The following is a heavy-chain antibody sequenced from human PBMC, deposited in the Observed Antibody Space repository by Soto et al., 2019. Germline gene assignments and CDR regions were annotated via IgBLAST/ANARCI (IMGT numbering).Heavy chain of an antibody. Sequence: GGSLRLSCAASGFTFDDYTMHWVRQAPGKGLEWVSLISWDGGSTYYADSVKGRFTISRDNSKNSLYLQMNSLRTEDTALYYCAKEANYDFWSGYAGYYYGMDVWGQGTTVTVSS. J-gene: IGHJ6*02. CDR1: GFTFDDYT. V-gene: IGHV3-43*01. D-gene: IGHD3-3*01. CDR3: AKEANYDFWSGYAGYYYGMDV. CDR2: ISWDGGST.